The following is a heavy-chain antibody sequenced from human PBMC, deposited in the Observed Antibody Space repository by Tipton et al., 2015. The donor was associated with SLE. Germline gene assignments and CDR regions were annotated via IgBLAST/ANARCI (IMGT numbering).Heavy chain of an antibody. V-gene: IGHV4-34*01. Sequence: TLSLTCAVSGGSLTGHYWSWIRQPPGKGLEWIAEINHRGDTNHNPSLKSRVTISVDTSKNQVSLKLASVTAADTAVYYCARTSLGSVVPAAIRVYNWFDPWGQGGLVTVSS. CDR3: ARTSLGSVVPAAIRVYNWFDP. D-gene: IGHD2-2*01. CDR1: GGSLTGHY. CDR2: INHRGDT. J-gene: IGHJ5*02.